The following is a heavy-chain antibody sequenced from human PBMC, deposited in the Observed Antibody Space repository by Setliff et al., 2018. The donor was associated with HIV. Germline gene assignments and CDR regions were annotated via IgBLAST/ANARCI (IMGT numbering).Heavy chain of an antibody. CDR1: GASVASGDSY. Sequence: PSETLSLTCTVSGASVASGDSYWSWIRLPAGKGPQWIGHVHTNVRTNYYPSLNSRVTISADISKNEFSLKLNSVTAADTAVFYCARHRVITGSFDYWGQGTLVTVSS. V-gene: IGHV4-61*09. CDR2: VHTNVRT. CDR3: ARHRVITGSFDY. J-gene: IGHJ4*02. D-gene: IGHD3-10*01.